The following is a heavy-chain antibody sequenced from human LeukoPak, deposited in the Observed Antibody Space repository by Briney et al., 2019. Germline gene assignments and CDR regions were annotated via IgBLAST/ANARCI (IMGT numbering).Heavy chain of an antibody. CDR2: IYHSGST. Sequence: SQTLSLTCAVSGGSISSGGYSWSWIRQPPGKGLEWIGYIYHSGSTYYNPSLKSRVTISVNRSKNQFSLKLSSVTAADTAVYXXXXXXXXXXXXXXTSCSSLYYFDYWGQGTLVTVSS. CDR3: XXXXXXXXXXXXTSCSSLYYFDY. J-gene: IGHJ4*02. CDR1: GGSISSGGYS. D-gene: IGHD2-2*01. V-gene: IGHV4-30-2*01.